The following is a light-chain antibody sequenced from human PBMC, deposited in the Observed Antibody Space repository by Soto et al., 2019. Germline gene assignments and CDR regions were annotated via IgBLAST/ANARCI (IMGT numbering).Light chain of an antibody. CDR3: SSYTSSSTLNV. CDR1: SSDVGGYNF. Sequence: QSVLTQPASVSGSPGQSITISCPGTSSDVGGYNFVSWYQQHPGKAPKLMIYEVSNRPSGVSNRFSGSKSGNTASLTISGLQAEEEADYYCSSYTSSSTLNVFGTGTKVTVL. V-gene: IGLV2-14*01. CDR2: EVS. J-gene: IGLJ1*01.